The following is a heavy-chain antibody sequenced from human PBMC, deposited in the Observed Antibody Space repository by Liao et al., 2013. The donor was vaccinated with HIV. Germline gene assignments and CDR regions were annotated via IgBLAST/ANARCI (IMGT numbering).Heavy chain of an antibody. D-gene: IGHD3-9*01. CDR3: ARVHILTGYLHSKYDH. CDR1: GGSISGYY. V-gene: IGHV4-4*07. CDR2: MYSSGTT. Sequence: QVQLQESGPGLVKPSETLSLTCTVSGGSISGYYWSWIRQPAGKGLEWIGRMYSSGTTNYNPSLKSRVTISVDTSKNQFSLNLTSVTAADTAVYYCARVHILTGYLHSKYDHWGQGTLVTVSS. J-gene: IGHJ4*02.